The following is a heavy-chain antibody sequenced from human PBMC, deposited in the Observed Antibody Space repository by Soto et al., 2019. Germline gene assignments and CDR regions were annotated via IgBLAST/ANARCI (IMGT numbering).Heavy chain of an antibody. Sequence: PSETLSLTCTVSGGSISSYYWSWIRQPPGKGLEWIGYIYYSGSTNYNPSLKSRVTISVDTSKNQFSLKLSSVTAADTAVYYCARGGPYCGGDCYGNWFDPWGQGPLVTVS. CDR2: IYYSGST. V-gene: IGHV4-59*01. CDR3: ARGGPYCGGDCYGNWFDP. D-gene: IGHD2-21*02. CDR1: GGSISSYY. J-gene: IGHJ5*02.